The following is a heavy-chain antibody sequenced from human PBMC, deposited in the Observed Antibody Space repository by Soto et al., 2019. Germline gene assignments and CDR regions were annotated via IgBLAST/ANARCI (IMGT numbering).Heavy chain of an antibody. D-gene: IGHD3-22*01. J-gene: IGHJ4*02. CDR1: GFTFSSHS. Sequence: EVQLVESGGGLVQPGGSLRLSCAASGFTFSSHSMNWVRQAPGKGLEWVSYISPSSSTIYYADSVKGRFSISRDKAKNSLSLQMNSLRAEDTAVYYCAREQYYYDTSGYSYWGQGTLVTVSS. V-gene: IGHV3-48*01. CDR2: ISPSSSTI. CDR3: AREQYYYDTSGYSY.